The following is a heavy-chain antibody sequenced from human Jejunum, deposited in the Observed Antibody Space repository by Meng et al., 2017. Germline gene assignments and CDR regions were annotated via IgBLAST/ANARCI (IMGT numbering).Heavy chain of an antibody. CDR2: IIPISGTT. CDR3: ARGAVDFDY. CDR1: GGTFTSYA. J-gene: IGHJ4*02. V-gene: IGHV1-69*06. Sequence: QVRLVQSGAGEKKPVSSVKVSCTTSGGTFTSYAIPWVRQAPGQGLEWMGGIIPISGTTKYAQKVPGRVTITADTSTSTAYMELSRLTSEDTAVYYCARGAVDFDYWGQGTLVTVSS.